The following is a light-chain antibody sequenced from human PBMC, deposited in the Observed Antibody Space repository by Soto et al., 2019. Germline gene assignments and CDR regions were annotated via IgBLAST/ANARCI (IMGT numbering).Light chain of an antibody. CDR2: EVT. J-gene: IGLJ3*02. CDR3: CSYAGSSTGV. V-gene: IGLV2-23*02. CDR1: SSDVGSYNF. Sequence: QSALTQPASVSGSPGQSITISCTGTSSDVGSYNFVSWYQQHPGKAPKLMIYEVTERPSGVSDRFSGSKSDNTASLTISGLQAEDEADYYCCSYAGSSTGVFGGGTKLTVL.